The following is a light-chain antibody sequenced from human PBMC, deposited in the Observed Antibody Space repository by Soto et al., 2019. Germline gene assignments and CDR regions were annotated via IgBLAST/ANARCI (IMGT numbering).Light chain of an antibody. V-gene: IGLV1-44*01. CDR3: AAWDDSLNGPV. Sequence: QSVLTQPPSASVTPGQRVTISCSGSSSNIGRNTVNWYQQLPGTAPKLLIYSNDRRPSGVPDRFSGSKSGTSASLAISGLQSEDEADYYCAAWDDSLNGPVFGGGTKLTVL. J-gene: IGLJ2*01. CDR1: SSNIGRNT. CDR2: SND.